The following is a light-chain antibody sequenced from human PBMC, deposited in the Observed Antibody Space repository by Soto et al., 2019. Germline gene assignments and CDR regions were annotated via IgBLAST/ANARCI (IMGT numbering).Light chain of an antibody. CDR2: SSN. CDR3: AAWDGSLKGVV. Sequence: QSVLTQPPSASATPGQRVTISCSGSNSNIGDHTVNWYQQVPGTAPKVVIYSSNRRPSGVPDRFSGSKSGTSASLAISGLRSEDEADYYWAAWDGSLKGVVFGGGTKLTVL. J-gene: IGLJ2*01. V-gene: IGLV1-44*01. CDR1: NSNIGDHT.